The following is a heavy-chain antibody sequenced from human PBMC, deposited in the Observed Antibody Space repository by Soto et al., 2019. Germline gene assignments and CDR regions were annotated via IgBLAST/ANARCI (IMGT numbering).Heavy chain of an antibody. J-gene: IGHJ2*01. CDR1: GYTFTSYA. D-gene: IGHD6-13*01. Sequence: QVQLVQSGAEVKKPGASVKVSCKASGYTFTSYAMHWVRQAPGQRLEWMGWINAGNGNTKYSQKFQGRVTITRDTAASTAYMELSSLRSEDTAVYYCARVIEAAGTRYFDLWGRGTLVTVSS. V-gene: IGHV1-3*01. CDR2: INAGNGNT. CDR3: ARVIEAAGTRYFDL.